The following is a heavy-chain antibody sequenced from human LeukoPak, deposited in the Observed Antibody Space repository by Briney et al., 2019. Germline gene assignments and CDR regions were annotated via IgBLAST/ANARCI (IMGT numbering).Heavy chain of an antibody. D-gene: IGHD3-3*01. CDR2: ISSSSGTI. CDR1: GFTVSSNE. J-gene: IGHJ3*02. CDR3: ARDLGWSRRLDI. V-gene: IGHV3-48*01. Sequence: TGGSLRLSCAASGFTVSSNEMSWVRQAPGKGLEWVSHISSSSGTIYYAESVKGRFTISRDNAKNSLYLQMNSLRVEDTAVYFCARDLGWSRRLDIWGQGTMVTVSS.